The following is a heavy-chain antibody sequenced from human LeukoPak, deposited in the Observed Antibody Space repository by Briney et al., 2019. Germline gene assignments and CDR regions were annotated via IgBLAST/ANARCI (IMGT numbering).Heavy chain of an antibody. CDR2: ISGRAGST. V-gene: IGHV3-23*01. CDR1: GFTFSSYA. CDR3: AKDSYYDYVWGSYRYTNQFDY. Sequence: HSGGSLRLSCAASGFTFSSYAMSWVRQAPGKGLEWVSAISGRAGSTYYADSVKGRFTISRDNSKNTLYLQMNSLRAEDTAVYYCAKDSYYDYVWGSYRYTNQFDYWGQGTLVTVSS. J-gene: IGHJ4*02. D-gene: IGHD3-16*02.